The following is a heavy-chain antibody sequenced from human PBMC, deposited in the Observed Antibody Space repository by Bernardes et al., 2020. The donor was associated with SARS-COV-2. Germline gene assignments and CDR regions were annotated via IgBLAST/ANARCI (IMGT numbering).Heavy chain of an antibody. CDR3: ARDRGSSWNYYYYYGMDV. D-gene: IGHD6-13*01. Sequence: ASVKVSCKASGYTFTSYGISWVRQAPGQGLEWMGWISAYNGNTNYAQKLQGRVTMTTDTSTSTAYMELRSLRSDDTAVYYCARDRGSSWNYYYYYGMDVWGQGTTVTVSS. CDR1: GYTFTSYG. CDR2: ISAYNGNT. V-gene: IGHV1-18*01. J-gene: IGHJ6*02.